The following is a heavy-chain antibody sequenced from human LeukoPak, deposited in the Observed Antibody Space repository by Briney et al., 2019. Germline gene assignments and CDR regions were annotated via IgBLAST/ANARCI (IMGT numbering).Heavy chain of an antibody. V-gene: IGHV5-51*01. CDR1: GYSFTSYW. Sequence: GESLEISCKGSGYSFTSYWIGWVRQMPGKGLEWMGIIYPGDSDTRYSPSFQGQVTISADKSISTAYLQWSSLKASDTAMYYCAAGGYYDSSGYYNWFDPWGQGTLVTVSS. CDR2: IYPGDSDT. J-gene: IGHJ5*02. CDR3: AAGGYYDSSGYYNWFDP. D-gene: IGHD3-22*01.